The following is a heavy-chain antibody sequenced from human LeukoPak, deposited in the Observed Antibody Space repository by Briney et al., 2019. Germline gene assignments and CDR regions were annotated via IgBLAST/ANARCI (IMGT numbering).Heavy chain of an antibody. V-gene: IGHV3-33*01. CDR3: AREADSSGLDD. J-gene: IGHJ6*02. CDR2: IWYDGSNK. CDR1: GFTFSSYG. Sequence: GRSLRLSCAASGFTFSSYGMHWVRQAPGKGLEWVAVIWYDGSNKYYADSVKGRFTISRDNSKNTLYLQMNSLRAEDTAVYYCAREADSSGLDDWGQGTTVTVSS. D-gene: IGHD6-19*01.